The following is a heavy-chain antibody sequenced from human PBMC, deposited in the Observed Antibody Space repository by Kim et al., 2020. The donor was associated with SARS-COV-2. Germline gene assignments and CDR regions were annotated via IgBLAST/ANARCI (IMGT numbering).Heavy chain of an antibody. Sequence: GGSLRLSCAASGFTLSGSSVHWVRQASGKGLEWVGRIRSEANSYETAYAASVTNSFTIARDDSKSTAYLQMTSLQTADTAVYDSARVNPIAGGWYDAFDIWGPGTMVTVSS. D-gene: IGHD6-19*01. CDR3: ARVNPIAGGWYDAFDI. CDR1: GFTLSGSS. V-gene: IGHV3-73*01. J-gene: IGHJ3*02. CDR2: IRSEANSYET.